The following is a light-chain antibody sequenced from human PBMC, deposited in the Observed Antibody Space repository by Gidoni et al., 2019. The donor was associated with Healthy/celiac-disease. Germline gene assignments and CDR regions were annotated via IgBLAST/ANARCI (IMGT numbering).Light chain of an antibody. CDR2: WAS. J-gene: IGKJ2*01. CDR3: QQYYSSPYT. CDR1: QSVLYSSNNKNY. V-gene: IGKV4-1*01. Sequence: DIVMTQSPDSLAVSLGERATINCKSSQSVLYSSNNKNYLAWYQQTPGQPPKLLIYWASTRESGVPDRFSGSGSGTDSTLTIRSLQAEDVAVYYWQQYYSSPYTFGLGTRLEIK.